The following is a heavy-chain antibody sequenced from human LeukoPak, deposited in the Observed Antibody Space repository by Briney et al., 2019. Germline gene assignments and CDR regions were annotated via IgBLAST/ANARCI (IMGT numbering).Heavy chain of an antibody. Sequence: ASVKVSCKVSGYTLTELSMHWVRQAPGKGLEWRGGFDPEDGETIYAQKFQGRVTMTEDTSTDTAYMELSSLRSEDTAVYYCATSLNGYETFDYWGQGTLVTVSS. CDR3: ATSLNGYETFDY. J-gene: IGHJ4*02. CDR1: GYTLTELS. V-gene: IGHV1-24*01. D-gene: IGHD5-12*01. CDR2: FDPEDGET.